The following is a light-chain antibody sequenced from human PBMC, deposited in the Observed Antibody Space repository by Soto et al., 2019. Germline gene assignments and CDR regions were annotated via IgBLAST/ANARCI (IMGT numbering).Light chain of an antibody. J-gene: IGKJ1*01. Sequence: DIRMTQSPSTLSASVGDRVTITCRASQSISVWLAWYQQKPGTAPRLLIYKASTLQSGVPSRFSGSGYGTEFTLTITSLQPDAFATASCQHYNTDSPTLGQGTKVEI. CDR1: QSISVW. V-gene: IGKV1-5*03. CDR2: KAS. CDR3: QHYNTDSPT.